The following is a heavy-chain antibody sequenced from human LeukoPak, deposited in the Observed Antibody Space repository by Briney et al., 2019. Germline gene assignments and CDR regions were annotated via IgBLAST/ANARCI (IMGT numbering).Heavy chain of an antibody. Sequence: GGSLRLSCGASGLTFNNYAMSWVRQAPGTGPEWVSAISTSGSSTYYADFVKGRFTISRDNSKNTLYLQMSTLRGEDTAVYYCAKHLVKNFYDNSGYLGAFDIWGRGTMVTVSP. J-gene: IGHJ3*02. CDR1: GLTFNNYA. CDR2: ISTSGSST. V-gene: IGHV3-23*01. CDR3: AKHLVKNFYDNSGYLGAFDI. D-gene: IGHD3-22*01.